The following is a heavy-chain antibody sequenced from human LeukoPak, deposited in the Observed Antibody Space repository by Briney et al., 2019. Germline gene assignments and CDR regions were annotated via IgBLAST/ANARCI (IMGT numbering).Heavy chain of an antibody. J-gene: IGHJ3*02. CDR1: GYTFTSYG. V-gene: IGHV1-18*04. CDR3: ARGSYFDWHDAFDI. CDR2: ISAYNGNT. D-gene: IGHD3-9*01. Sequence: GASVKASCKASGYTFTSYGISWVRQAPGQGLEWMGWISAYNGNTNYAQKLQGRVTMTTDTSTSTAYMELRSLRSDDTAVYYCARGSYFDWHDAFDIWGQGTMVTVSS.